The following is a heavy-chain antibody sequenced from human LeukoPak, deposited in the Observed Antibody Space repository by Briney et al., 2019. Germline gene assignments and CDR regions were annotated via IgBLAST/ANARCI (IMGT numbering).Heavy chain of an antibody. CDR3: ARVRLANTPEFFQH. CDR1: GFTFNDYW. CDR2: IKQDGGEK. Sequence: GGSLRLSCAASGFTFNDYWMSWVRQAPGKGLEWVASIKQDGGEKNYVDSVKGRFTISGDNTENSLYLQMNSLGAEDTALYYCARVRLANTPEFFQHWGQGTLVTVSS. V-gene: IGHV3-7*03. J-gene: IGHJ1*01. D-gene: IGHD3-9*01.